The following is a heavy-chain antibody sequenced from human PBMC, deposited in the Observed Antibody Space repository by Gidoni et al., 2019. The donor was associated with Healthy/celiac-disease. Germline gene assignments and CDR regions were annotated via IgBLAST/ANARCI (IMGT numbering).Heavy chain of an antibody. Sequence: EVQLEESGGGLVQPGGSLRLSCAASGFSFSNAWMSWVRQAPGKGLEWVGRIRSKTDGGTTDYAAPLKGRFTISRDDSKNTLYLQVNSLKSEDTAVYYCTTEDYIASRNYYRDPAAISYPAFDIWGQGTMVTVSS. CDR1: GFSFSNAW. D-gene: IGHD3-10*01. CDR2: IRSKTDGGTT. J-gene: IGHJ3*02. CDR3: TTEDYIASRNYYRDPAAISYPAFDI. V-gene: IGHV3-15*01.